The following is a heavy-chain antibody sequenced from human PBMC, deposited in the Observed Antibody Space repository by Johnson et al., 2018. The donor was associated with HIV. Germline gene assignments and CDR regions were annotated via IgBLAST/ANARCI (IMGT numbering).Heavy chain of an antibody. Sequence: VQLVESGGGVVRPGGSLRLSCAASGFTFDGYGMTWVRQAPGKGLEWVSAISGSGGSTYYADSVKGRFTISRDNSKNTLYLQMNSLRAEDTAVYYCARGWEGGNYQGGAFDIWGQGTIVTVSS. CDR3: ARGWEGGNYQGGAFDI. CDR1: GFTFDGYG. J-gene: IGHJ3*02. D-gene: IGHD1-26*01. V-gene: IGHV3-23*04. CDR2: ISGSGGST.